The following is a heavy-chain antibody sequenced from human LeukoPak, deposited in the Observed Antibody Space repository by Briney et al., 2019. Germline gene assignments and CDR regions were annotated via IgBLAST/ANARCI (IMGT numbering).Heavy chain of an antibody. CDR2: ISSSGSTI. J-gene: IGHJ5*02. D-gene: IGHD3-22*01. CDR3: ATNYDSSAYGVFDP. CDR1: GFTFSDYY. V-gene: IGHV3-11*04. Sequence: PGGSLRLSCAASGFTFSDYYMSWIRQAPGKGLEWVSYISSSGSTIYYADSVKGRFTISRDNAKNSLYLQMNSLRAEDTAVYYCATNYDSSAYGVFDPWGQGTLVTVSS.